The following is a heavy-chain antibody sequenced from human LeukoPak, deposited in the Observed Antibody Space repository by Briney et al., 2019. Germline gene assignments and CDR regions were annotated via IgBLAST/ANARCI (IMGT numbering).Heavy chain of an antibody. Sequence: ASVKVSCKASGYTFTSYGISWVRQAPGQGLEWMGWISAYNGNTNYAQKLQGRVPMTRDTSKSTVYRELRRLRSDDTPLYYCXRDQYYYDSSGYFYWGQGTLVTVSS. D-gene: IGHD3-22*01. V-gene: IGHV1-18*01. CDR1: GYTFTSYG. J-gene: IGHJ4*02. CDR3: XRDQYYYDSSGYFY. CDR2: ISAYNGNT.